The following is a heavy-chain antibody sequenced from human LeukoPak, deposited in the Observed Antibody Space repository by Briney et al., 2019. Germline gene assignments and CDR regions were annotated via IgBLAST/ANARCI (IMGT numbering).Heavy chain of an antibody. V-gene: IGHV1-2*02. Sequence: ASVNVSCKASGYPFIAFYIHWVRQAPGQGLEWMGWINPNNGPTHYAQNFQGRVTMTRDTSVSTVYMELTGLTSDDTAIYYCARRAGAVSCPSYYSYYYYLDVWGKGTTVTVSS. J-gene: IGHJ6*03. D-gene: IGHD5/OR15-5a*01. CDR3: ARRAGAVSCPSYYSYYYYLDV. CDR2: INPNNGPT. CDR1: GYPFIAFY.